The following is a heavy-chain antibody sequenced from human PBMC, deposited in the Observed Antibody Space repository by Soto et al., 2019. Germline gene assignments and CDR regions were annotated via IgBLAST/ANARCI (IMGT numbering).Heavy chain of an antibody. J-gene: IGHJ4*02. CDR1: GFTFSSYW. CDR2: INSDGSST. CDR3: ARGSPSHFDY. Sequence: EVQLVESGGGLVQPGGSLRLSCAASGFTFSSYWMHWARQAPGKGLVWVSRINSDGSSTRYADSVKGRFTISRDNAKNTLYLQMSSLRAEDTAVYYCARGSPSHFDYWGQGTLVTVSS. V-gene: IGHV3-74*01.